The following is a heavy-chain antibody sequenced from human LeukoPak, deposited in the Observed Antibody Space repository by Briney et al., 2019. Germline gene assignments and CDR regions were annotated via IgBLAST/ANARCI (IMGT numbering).Heavy chain of an antibody. CDR3: ARGYYYDQNWLDP. CDR1: GGSISSYY. J-gene: IGHJ5*02. V-gene: IGHV4-59*01. CDR2: VYYSGGT. Sequence: SETLSLTCTVPGGSISSYYWSWIRQPPGKGLEWIGYVYYSGGTNYNPSLKSRLTISVDTSKNQFSLKLRSVTAADTAVYYCARGYYYDQNWLDPWGQGALVTVSS. D-gene: IGHD3-22*01.